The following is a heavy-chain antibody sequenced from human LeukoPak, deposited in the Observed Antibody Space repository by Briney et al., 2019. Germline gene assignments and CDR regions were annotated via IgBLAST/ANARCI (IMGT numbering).Heavy chain of an antibody. Sequence: PSQTLSLTCTVFGGSISSGSYYWSWVRQTAGKRLERVGRIYTSGSTHYTPSLKSRVTISVDTSKNQFSLRLSSVTAADTAVYYCARDTVVISHDAFDIWGLGTMVTVSS. J-gene: IGHJ3*02. CDR2: IYTSGST. D-gene: IGHD3-22*01. CDR3: ARDTVVISHDAFDI. CDR1: GGSISSGSYY. V-gene: IGHV4-61*02.